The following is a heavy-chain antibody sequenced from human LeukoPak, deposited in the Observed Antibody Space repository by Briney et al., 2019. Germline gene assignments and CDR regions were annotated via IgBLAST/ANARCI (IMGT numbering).Heavy chain of an antibody. V-gene: IGHV3-23*01. Sequence: GGSLRLSCAASGFTFSSHTMSWVRQAPGKGLEWVSGVSGSGGNIHYADSVKGRFTISRDNSKNTLYLQMNSLRAEDTAVYYCAASLPNIVVVPATKGPFGYWGQGALVTVSS. J-gene: IGHJ4*02. D-gene: IGHD2-2*01. CDR3: AASLPNIVVVPATKGPFGY. CDR2: VSGSGGNI. CDR1: GFTFSSHT.